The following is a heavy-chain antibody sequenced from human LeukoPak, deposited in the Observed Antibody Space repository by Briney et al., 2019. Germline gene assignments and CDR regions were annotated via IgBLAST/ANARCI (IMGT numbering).Heavy chain of an antibody. CDR3: ARGYTALRDIVVVPAAIQNWFDP. CDR2: INHSGST. D-gene: IGHD2-2*01. Sequence: PSETLSLTCAVYGGSFSGYYWSWIRQPPGKGLEWIGEINHSGSTNYNPSLKSRVTISVDTSKNQFSLKLSSVTAADTAVYYCARGYTALRDIVVVPAAIQNWFDPWGQGTLVTVSS. CDR1: GGSFSGYY. V-gene: IGHV4-34*01. J-gene: IGHJ5*02.